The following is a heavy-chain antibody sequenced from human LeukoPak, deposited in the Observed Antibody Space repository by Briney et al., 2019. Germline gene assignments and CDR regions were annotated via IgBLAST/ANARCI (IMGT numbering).Heavy chain of an antibody. Sequence: GGSLRLSCAASGFTFSSYGMHWVRQAPGKGLEWVAFIRYDGSNKYYADSVKGRFTISRDNSKNTLYLQMNSLRAEDAAVYYCARVPPAWEVRGVIITGGFSFDYWGQGTLVTVSS. CDR3: ARVPPAWEVRGVIITGGFSFDY. CDR2: IRYDGSNK. V-gene: IGHV3-30*02. D-gene: IGHD3-10*01. J-gene: IGHJ4*02. CDR1: GFTFSSYG.